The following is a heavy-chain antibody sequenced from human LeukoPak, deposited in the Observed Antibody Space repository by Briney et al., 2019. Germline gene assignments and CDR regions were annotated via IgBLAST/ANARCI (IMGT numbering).Heavy chain of an antibody. Sequence: PGRSLRLSCAASGFTFDDCAMHWVRQAPGKGLEWVSGISWNSGSIGYADSVKGRFTISRDNAKNSLYLQMNSLRAEDTALYYCAKDSGAVAHNWLDPWGQGTLVTVSS. V-gene: IGHV3-9*01. CDR2: ISWNSGSI. J-gene: IGHJ5*02. CDR3: AKDSGAVAHNWLDP. CDR1: GFTFDDCA. D-gene: IGHD6-19*01.